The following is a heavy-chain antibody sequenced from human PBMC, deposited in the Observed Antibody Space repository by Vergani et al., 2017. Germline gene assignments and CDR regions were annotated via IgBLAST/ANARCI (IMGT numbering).Heavy chain of an antibody. V-gene: IGHV1-24*01. CDR1: GYTLTELS. Sequence: QVQLVQSGAEVKKPGASVKVSCKVSGYTLTELSMHWVRQAPGKGLEWMGGFDPEDGETIYAQKFQGRVTMTEDTSTDTAYMELRSLRSDDTAVYYCARGPDIVVVPAVYGYYYMDVWGKGTTVTVSS. J-gene: IGHJ6*03. D-gene: IGHD2-2*01. CDR3: ARGPDIVVVPAVYGYYYMDV. CDR2: FDPEDGET.